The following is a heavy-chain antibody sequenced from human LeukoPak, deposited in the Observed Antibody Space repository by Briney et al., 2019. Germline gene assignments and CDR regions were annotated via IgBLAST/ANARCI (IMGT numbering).Heavy chain of an antibody. CDR1: GFTFNSYW. J-gene: IGHJ4*02. Sequence: GGSLRLSCAASGFTFNSYWMHWVRQAPGKGLVWVSRINNDGTSTTYADSVKGRFTISRDNAKNTLYLQVNSLRAEDTAVYYCARGWSGSDWGQGTLVTVSS. V-gene: IGHV3-74*01. CDR3: ARGWSGSD. D-gene: IGHD1-26*01. CDR2: INNDGTST.